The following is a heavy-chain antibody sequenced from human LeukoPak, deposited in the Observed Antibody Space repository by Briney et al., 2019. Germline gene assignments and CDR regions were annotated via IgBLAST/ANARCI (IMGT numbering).Heavy chain of an antibody. V-gene: IGHV1-3*01. CDR3: ARDATRYGMDV. CDR2: INAGNGNT. J-gene: IGHJ6*02. Sequence: GASVKVSCKASGYTFTSYAMHWVRQAPGQRLEWMGWINAGNGNTKYSQKFQGRVSITRDTSASTAYMELSSLRSEDTAVYYCARDATRYGMDVWGQGTTVTVSS. CDR1: GYTFTSYA.